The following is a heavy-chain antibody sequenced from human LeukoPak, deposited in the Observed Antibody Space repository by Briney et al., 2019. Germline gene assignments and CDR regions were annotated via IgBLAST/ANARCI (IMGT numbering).Heavy chain of an antibody. CDR2: ISGSGGST. Sequence: GGSLRLSCAASGFTFDTYAMTWVRQAPGKGLEWVSSISGSGGSTYYADSVKGRFTLSRDSSKNTLYLQVNSLRAEDTAVNYCAKMTTPAALYYYSAMDVWGQGTTVTVSS. D-gene: IGHD2-2*01. CDR3: AKMTTPAALYYYSAMDV. CDR1: GFTFDTYA. V-gene: IGHV3-23*01. J-gene: IGHJ6*02.